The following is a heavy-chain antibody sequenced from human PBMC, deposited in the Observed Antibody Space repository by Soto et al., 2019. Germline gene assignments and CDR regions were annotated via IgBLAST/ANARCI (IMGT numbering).Heavy chain of an antibody. V-gene: IGHV4-31*03. CDR1: GGSISSGGYY. D-gene: IGHD3-10*01. Sequence: PSETLSLTCTVSGGSISSGGYYWSWIRQHPGKGLEWIGYIHYSGSTYYNPSLKSRVTISVDTSKNQFSLKLSSVTAADTAMYYCARHNYSMVRGVITTSYYYYGMDVWGQGTTVTVSS. CDR2: IHYSGST. CDR3: ARHNYSMVRGVITTSYYYYGMDV. J-gene: IGHJ6*02.